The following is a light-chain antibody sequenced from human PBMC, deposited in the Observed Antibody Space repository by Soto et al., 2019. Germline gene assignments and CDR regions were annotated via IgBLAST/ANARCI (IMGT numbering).Light chain of an antibody. CDR3: CSLTTSHTYV. J-gene: IGLJ1*01. V-gene: IGLV2-14*03. CDR1: SSDIGHYDY. CDR2: HVT. Sequence: QSALTQPASVSGSPGQSITISCTGTSSDIGHYDYVSWYQQHPGKAPKLMIYHVTYRPSGVSNRYSGAKSGNSASLTISGLQADDEADYYCCSLTTSHTYVFGSGTKVTVL.